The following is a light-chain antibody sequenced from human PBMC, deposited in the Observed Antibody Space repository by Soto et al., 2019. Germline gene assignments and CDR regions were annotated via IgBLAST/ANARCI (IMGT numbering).Light chain of an antibody. V-gene: IGLV9-49*01. CDR3: GADHGSGSNFVV. CDR2: VGTGGIVG. CDR1: SGYSNYK. J-gene: IGLJ2*01. Sequence: QSVLTQPPSASASLGASVTLTCTLSSGYSNYKVDWYQQRPGKGPRFVMRVGTGGIVGSKGDGIPDRFSVVGSGLNRYLTIKNIQEEDESDYHCGADHGSGSNFVVFGGGTQL.